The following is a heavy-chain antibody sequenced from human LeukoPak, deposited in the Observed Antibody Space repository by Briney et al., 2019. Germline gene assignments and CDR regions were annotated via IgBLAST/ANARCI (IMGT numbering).Heavy chain of an antibody. CDR1: GFTFSSYS. D-gene: IGHD6-13*01. CDR2: ISSSSGTI. V-gene: IGHV3-48*04. CDR3: ARGGYSSSRDAFDI. J-gene: IGHJ3*02. Sequence: GGSLRLSCAASGFTFSSYSMNWVRQAPGKGLEWVSYISSSSGTIYYADSVKGRFTISRDNAKNSLYLQMNSLRAEDTAVYYCARGGYSSSRDAFDIWGQGTMVTVSS.